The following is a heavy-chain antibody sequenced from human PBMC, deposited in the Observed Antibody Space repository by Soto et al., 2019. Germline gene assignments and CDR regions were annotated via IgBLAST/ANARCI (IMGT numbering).Heavy chain of an antibody. V-gene: IGHV4-59*01. CDR2: IYYNGRT. Sequence: PSETLSLTCTFSGCSISTYYWSWIRQPPGKGLEWIGYIYYNGRTNYNPSLESRVTISLDTSKSQFSLKLSSVSAADTAVYYCARDGSGYDFWSGPYFFDYWGPGTLVTVSS. CDR3: ARDGSGYDFWSGPYFFDY. D-gene: IGHD3-3*01. CDR1: GCSISTYY. J-gene: IGHJ4*02.